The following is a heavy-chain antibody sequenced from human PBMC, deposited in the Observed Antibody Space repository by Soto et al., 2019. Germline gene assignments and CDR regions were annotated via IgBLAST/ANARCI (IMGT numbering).Heavy chain of an antibody. V-gene: IGHV4-30-2*01. CDR2: IYHSGST. J-gene: IGHJ4*02. CDR3: ASYGPQVLPIDY. Sequence: SETLSLTCAVSGGSISSGGYSWSWIRQPPGKGLEWIGYIYHSGSTYYNPSLKSRVTISVDRSKNQFSLKLSSVTAADTAVYYCASYGPQVLPIDYWGQGTLVTSPQ. CDR1: GGSISSGGYS. D-gene: IGHD2-2*01.